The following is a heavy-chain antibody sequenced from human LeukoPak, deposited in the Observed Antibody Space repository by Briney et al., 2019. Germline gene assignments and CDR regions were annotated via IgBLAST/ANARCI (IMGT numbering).Heavy chain of an antibody. Sequence: GGSLRLSCAAPGFTFSSYAMSWVRQAPGKGLEWVSAISGSGGSTYYADSVKGRFTISRDNSKNTLYLQMNSLRAEDTAVYYCAKTLSYDFWSGYLWYWGQGTLVTVSS. V-gene: IGHV3-23*01. D-gene: IGHD3-3*01. CDR3: AKTLSYDFWSGYLWY. CDR2: ISGSGGST. J-gene: IGHJ4*02. CDR1: GFTFSSYA.